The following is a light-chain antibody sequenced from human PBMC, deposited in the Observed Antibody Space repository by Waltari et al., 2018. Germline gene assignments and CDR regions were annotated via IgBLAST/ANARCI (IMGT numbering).Light chain of an antibody. CDR2: EVS. CDR3: TSYTSSSTPVV. J-gene: IGLJ2*01. Sequence: QSALTQPASVSGSPGQSITISCTGTSSDVGNYNYVSWYQQHPGKAPNLMIYEVSNRPSGVSNRFSGSKSGNTASLAISGLQAEDEADYYCTSYTSSSTPVVVGGGTKLTVL. CDR1: SSDVGNYNY. V-gene: IGLV2-14*01.